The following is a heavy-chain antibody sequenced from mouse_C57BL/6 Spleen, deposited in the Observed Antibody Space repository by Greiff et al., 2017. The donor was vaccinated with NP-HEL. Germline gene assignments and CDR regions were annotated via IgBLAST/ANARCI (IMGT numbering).Heavy chain of an antibody. D-gene: IGHD1-1*01. J-gene: IGHJ1*03. V-gene: IGHV1-80*01. Sequence: QVQLQQSGAELVKPGASVKISCKASGYAFSSYWMNWVKQRPGKGLEWIGQIYPGDGDTNYNGKFKGKATLTADTSSNTAYMQLSSLTTEDSAIYYCARGGGSSHWYFDVWGTGTTVTVSS. CDR2: IYPGDGDT. CDR1: GYAFSSYW. CDR3: ARGGGSSHWYFDV.